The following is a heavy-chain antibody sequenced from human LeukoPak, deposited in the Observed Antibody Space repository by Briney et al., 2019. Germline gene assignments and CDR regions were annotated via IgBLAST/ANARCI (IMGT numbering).Heavy chain of an antibody. J-gene: IGHJ5*02. CDR3: ARAGRGYCSSTSCYLPYNWFDP. D-gene: IGHD2-2*01. CDR1: GGSISSYY. Sequence: SETLSLTCTVSGGSISSYYWSWIRQPPGRGLEWIGYIYYSGSTNYNPSLKSRVTISVDTSKNQFSLKLSSVTAADTAVYYCARAGRGYCSSTSCYLPYNWFDPWGQGTLVTVSS. V-gene: IGHV4-59*01. CDR2: IYYSGST.